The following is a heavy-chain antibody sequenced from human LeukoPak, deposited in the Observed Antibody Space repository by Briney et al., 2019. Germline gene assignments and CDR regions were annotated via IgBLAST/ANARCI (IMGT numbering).Heavy chain of an antibody. V-gene: IGHV4-61*01. CDR2: IYYAGST. CDR1: GGSVSSGSYF. J-gene: IGHJ6*02. D-gene: IGHD3-9*01. CDR3: ARDRLQYSTPYAMDV. Sequence: SETLSLTCTVSGGSVSSGSYFWSWIRQPPGKGLEWIGYIYYAGSTNYNPSLKSRVTISVDTSKNQFSLRLSSVTAADTAVYYCARDRLQYSTPYAMDVWGQGTTVTVPS.